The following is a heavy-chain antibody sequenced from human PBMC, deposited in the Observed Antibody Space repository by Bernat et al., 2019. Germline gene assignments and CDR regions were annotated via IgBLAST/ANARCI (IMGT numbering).Heavy chain of an antibody. Sequence: EVQLVESGGGLVKSGGSLRLSCAASGFTFSNAWMNWARQAPGKGLEWVGRIKKKADGATADYAAPVKGRFSISRDDSKNTLYLQMDSLKTEDTALYYCITELVGHSGYDWVYWGQGTLATVSS. J-gene: IGHJ4*02. CDR1: GFTFSNAW. D-gene: IGHD5-12*01. CDR3: ITELVGHSGYDWVY. V-gene: IGHV3-15*01. CDR2: IKKKADGATA.